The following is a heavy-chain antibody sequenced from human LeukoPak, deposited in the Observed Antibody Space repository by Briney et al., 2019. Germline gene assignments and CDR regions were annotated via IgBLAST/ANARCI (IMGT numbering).Heavy chain of an antibody. CDR2: ISYSGSTI. J-gene: IGHJ4*02. CDR1: GFTFSDYY. D-gene: IGHD3-10*01. V-gene: IGHV3-11*04. CDR3: ARGVGVRGVIPQTLQY. Sequence: GGSLRLSCAASGFTFSDYYMSWIRQAPGKGLEWVSYISYSGSTIYYADSVKGRFTISRDNAKNSFYLQMNSLRAEDTAVYYCARGVGVRGVIPQTLQYWGQGTLVSVSS.